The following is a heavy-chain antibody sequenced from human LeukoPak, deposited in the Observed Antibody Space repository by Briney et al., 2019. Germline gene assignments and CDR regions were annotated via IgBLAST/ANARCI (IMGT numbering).Heavy chain of an antibody. CDR2: ISTTSSYT. CDR3: ARDWYCSSSICYTDRNWFDP. Sequence: GGSLRLSCAASGFTFSDYYMSWIRQAPGKGLEWVSYISTTSSYTDYADSVRGRFTIFRDNAKNLLYLQMNSLRPEDTAVYYCARDWYCSSSICYTDRNWFDPWGQGTLVTVSS. D-gene: IGHD2-2*02. J-gene: IGHJ5*02. V-gene: IGHV3-11*05. CDR1: GFTFSDYY.